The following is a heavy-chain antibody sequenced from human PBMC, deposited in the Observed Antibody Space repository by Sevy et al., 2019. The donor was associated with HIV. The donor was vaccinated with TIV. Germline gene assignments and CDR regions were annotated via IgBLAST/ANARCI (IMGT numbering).Heavy chain of an antibody. Sequence: GESLKISCKGSGYNFTNYWIGWVRQMPGKGLEWMGIIYPGDSDTRYSPSFQGQVTISADKSISTAFLQWSSLKASDTAMYYCARQEALLWFGESQPAHFDYWGQRTLVTVSS. CDR3: ARQEALLWFGESQPAHFDY. CDR1: GYNFTNYW. CDR2: IYPGDSDT. V-gene: IGHV5-51*01. D-gene: IGHD3-10*01. J-gene: IGHJ4*02.